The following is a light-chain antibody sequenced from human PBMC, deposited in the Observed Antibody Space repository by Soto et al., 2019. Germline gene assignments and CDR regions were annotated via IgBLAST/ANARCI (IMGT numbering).Light chain of an antibody. J-gene: IGKJ2*01. Sequence: DIPMTQSPTTLSASVGDRVTITCRASQSISGWLAWYQQKPGKAPKLLIYDASTLESGVPSRFSGSGSGTEFPLTISSLQPDEFATYYGQQYNTYPYTFGQGTKLEIK. CDR1: QSISGW. V-gene: IGKV1-5*01. CDR2: DAS. CDR3: QQYNTYPYT.